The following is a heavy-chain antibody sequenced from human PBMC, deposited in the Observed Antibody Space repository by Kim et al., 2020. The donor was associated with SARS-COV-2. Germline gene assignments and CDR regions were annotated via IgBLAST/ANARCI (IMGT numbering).Heavy chain of an antibody. D-gene: IGHD6-13*01. CDR3: GRDYSD. V-gene: IGHV3-7*01. CDR2: DGREK. Sequence: DGREKYYADSVKGRLTITRDNAKTSLYLQMNSLRAEDTAVYFCGRDYSDWGQGTLVTVSS. J-gene: IGHJ4*02.